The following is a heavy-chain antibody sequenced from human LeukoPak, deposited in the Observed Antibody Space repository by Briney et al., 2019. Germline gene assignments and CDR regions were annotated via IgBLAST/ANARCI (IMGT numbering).Heavy chain of an antibody. V-gene: IGHV4-59*01. CDR2: IYYSGST. D-gene: IGHD6-13*01. J-gene: IGHJ4*02. Sequence: SETLSLTCTVSGGSISGYYWSWIRQPPGKGLEWIGYIYYSGSTNYNPSLKSRVTISVDTSKNQFSLRLSSVTAADTAVYYCASIAAAGQIDYWGQGTLVTVSS. CDR1: GGSISGYY. CDR3: ASIAAAGQIDY.